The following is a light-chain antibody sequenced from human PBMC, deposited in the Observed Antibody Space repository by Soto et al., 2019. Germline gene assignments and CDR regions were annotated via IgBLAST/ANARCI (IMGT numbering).Light chain of an antibody. V-gene: IGKV3-20*01. Sequence: EIVLTQSPGTLSLSPGERATLSCRASQSVSSSYLAWYQQKPGQAPRLLIYGASSRATGTHDSVSGSGSGTDFTLTISRLEPEDFAAYYCQQYGSSPRTIGQGTKV. CDR1: QSVSSSY. CDR3: QQYGSSPRT. J-gene: IGKJ1*01. CDR2: GAS.